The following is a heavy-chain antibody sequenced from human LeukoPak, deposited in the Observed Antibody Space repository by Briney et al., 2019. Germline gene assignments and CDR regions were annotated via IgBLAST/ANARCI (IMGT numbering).Heavy chain of an antibody. CDR1: GFTFNTYS. D-gene: IGHD1/OR15-1a*01. Sequence: PGGSLRLSCAASGFTFNTYSMNWVRQAPGKGLEWVSYISSSGTIYYADSVKGRFTISRDNAKNSLYLQMNSLRAEDTAMYYCARDQGNWNIDYWGQGTLVTVSS. V-gene: IGHV3-48*04. CDR2: ISSSGTI. CDR3: ARDQGNWNIDY. J-gene: IGHJ4*02.